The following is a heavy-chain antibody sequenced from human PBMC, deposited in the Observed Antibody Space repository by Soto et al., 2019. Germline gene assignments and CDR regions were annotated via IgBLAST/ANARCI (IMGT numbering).Heavy chain of an antibody. V-gene: IGHV4-30-2*01. Sequence: PSETLSLTCAVSGGSIGSAGYSWSWIRQPPGGGLDWIGYIYESGTILYNPSLKTRLTISLNWSDKQFSLTLNSVTAADTAVYYCARAQFYSGSGNYHNLMFDPWGQGTQVTVSS. CDR1: GGSIGSAGYS. J-gene: IGHJ5*02. D-gene: IGHD3-10*01. CDR3: ARAQFYSGSGNYHNLMFDP. CDR2: IYESGTI.